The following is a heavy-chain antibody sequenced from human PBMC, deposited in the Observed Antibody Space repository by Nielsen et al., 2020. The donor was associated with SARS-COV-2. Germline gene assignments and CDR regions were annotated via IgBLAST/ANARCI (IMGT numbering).Heavy chain of an antibody. CDR1: GGSFSGYY. CDR2: INHSGST. D-gene: IGHD7-27*01. Sequence: SETLSLTCAVYGGSFSGYYWSWIRQPPGKGLEWIGEINHSGSTNYNPSLKSRVTISVDKSKNQFSLKLSSVTAADTAVYYCARELGIAYFDYWGQGTLVTVSS. CDR3: ARELGIAYFDY. J-gene: IGHJ4*02. V-gene: IGHV4-34*01.